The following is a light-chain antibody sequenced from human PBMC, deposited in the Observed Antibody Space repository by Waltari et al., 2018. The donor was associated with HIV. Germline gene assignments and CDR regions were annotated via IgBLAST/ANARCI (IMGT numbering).Light chain of an antibody. CDR3: AAWDNSLGAWL. CDR2: KND. V-gene: IGLV1-47*01. Sequence: QSVLTQPPSASGTPGQTVTISCSGRSSNIGSNSVYWFQQFPGTAPRLLIYKNDRRPSGIPDRFSGSTSGTSASLAISWLRSEDEADYYCAAWDNSLGAWLFGGGAKLTVL. CDR1: SSNIGSNS. J-gene: IGLJ3*02.